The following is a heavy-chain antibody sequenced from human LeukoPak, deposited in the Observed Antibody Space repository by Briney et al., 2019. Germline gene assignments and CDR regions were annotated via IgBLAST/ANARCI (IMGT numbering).Heavy chain of an antibody. Sequence: PSETLSLTCAVYGGSFSGYYWSWIRQPPGKGLDWIGEINHSGSTNYNPSLKSRVTISVDTSKNQFSLKLSSVTAADTAVYYCARGLGYSSSWYQYWGQGTLVAVSS. V-gene: IGHV4-34*01. D-gene: IGHD6-13*01. J-gene: IGHJ4*02. CDR2: INHSGST. CDR3: ARGLGYSSSWYQY. CDR1: GGSFSGYY.